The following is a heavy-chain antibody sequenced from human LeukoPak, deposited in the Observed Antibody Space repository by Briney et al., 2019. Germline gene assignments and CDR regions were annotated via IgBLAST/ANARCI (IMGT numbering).Heavy chain of an antibody. D-gene: IGHD5-18*01. CDR3: ARDHDSYGQPDY. CDR1: GFTFSSYS. J-gene: IGHJ4*02. CDR2: ISSSSSYI. Sequence: GGSLRLSCAASGFTFSSYSMNWVRQAPGKGLEWVSSISSSSSYIYYADSVKGRFTISRDNAKNSLYLQMNSLRAEDTAVYYCARDHDSYGQPDYWGQGTLVTVSS. V-gene: IGHV3-21*01.